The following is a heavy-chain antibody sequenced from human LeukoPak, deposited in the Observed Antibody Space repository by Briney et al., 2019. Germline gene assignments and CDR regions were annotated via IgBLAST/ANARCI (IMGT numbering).Heavy chain of an antibody. CDR2: ITGSGDST. D-gene: IGHD4-17*01. J-gene: IGHJ4*02. Sequence: PGGSLRLSCAASGFTFSSYAMSWVRQAPGKGLEWVSAITGSGDSTNYADSVKGRFTISRDNSKNTVYLQMNSLRAEDTAVYYCAKSPRDYHDYFDYWGQGTLVTVSS. CDR3: AKSPRDYHDYFDY. CDR1: GFTFSSYA. V-gene: IGHV3-23*01.